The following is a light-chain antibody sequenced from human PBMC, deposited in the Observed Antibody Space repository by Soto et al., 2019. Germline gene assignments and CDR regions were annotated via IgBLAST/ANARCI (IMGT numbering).Light chain of an antibody. J-gene: IGLJ6*01. CDR1: NIGTKS. V-gene: IGLV3-21*01. Sequence: SYELTQPPSVSVAPGNTARITCGGINIGTKSVHWYQQRPGQAPVLVIYYDTDRPSGIPERFSGSNSRNTATLTITRVEAGDEADYYCQVWDSNNDHYVFGSGTKLNVL. CDR3: QVWDSNNDHYV. CDR2: YDT.